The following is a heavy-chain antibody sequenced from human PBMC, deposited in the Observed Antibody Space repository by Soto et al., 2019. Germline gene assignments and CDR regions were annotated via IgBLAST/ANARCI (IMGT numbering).Heavy chain of an antibody. Sequence: SETLSLTCTVSGGSISSYYWSWIRQPPGKGLEWIGYIYYSGSTNYNPSLKSRVTISVDTSKNQFSLKLSSVTAADTAVYYCERSEGTARGPNWFDPSGQGTLVTVYS. CDR3: ERSEGTARGPNWFDP. J-gene: IGHJ5*02. CDR2: IYYSGST. V-gene: IGHV4-59*01. CDR1: GGSISSYY. D-gene: IGHD1-1*01.